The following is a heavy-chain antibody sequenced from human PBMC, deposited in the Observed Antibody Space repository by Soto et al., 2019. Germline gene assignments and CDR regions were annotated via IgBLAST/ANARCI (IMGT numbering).Heavy chain of an antibody. CDR3: AKDGAPRYCSRSSCHPAGAY. J-gene: IGHJ4*02. V-gene: IGHV3-30*18. CDR1: VFTFSSYG. CDR2: ISFDGSHK. Sequence: PGGSLRLSCAASVFTFSSYGMHWVRQAPGKGLEWVSFISFDGSHKYYADSVKGRFTISRDNSNNMLYLQMDSLTTEDTAVYYCAKDGAPRYCSRSSCHPAGAYWGQGTLVTVSS. D-gene: IGHD2-15*01.